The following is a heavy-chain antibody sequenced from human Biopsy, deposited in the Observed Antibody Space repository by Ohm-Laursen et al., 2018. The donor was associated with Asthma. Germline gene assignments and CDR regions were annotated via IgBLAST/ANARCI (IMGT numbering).Heavy chain of an antibody. V-gene: IGHV3-23*01. CDR1: GFTFSSFA. J-gene: IGHJ4*02. D-gene: IGHD6-19*01. Sequence: GSLRLSCTASGFTFSSFAMSWVRQAPGKGLEWVSAITRSAGRTDYADSVRGRFTISRDFSKNTLHLQMHSLRVEDTAVYYCAREDSSGWSHYYFDYWGQGTLVTVSS. CDR2: ITRSAGRT. CDR3: AREDSSGWSHYYFDY.